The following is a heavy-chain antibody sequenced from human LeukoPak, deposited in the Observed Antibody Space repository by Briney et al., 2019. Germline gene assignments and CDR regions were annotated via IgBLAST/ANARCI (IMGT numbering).Heavy chain of an antibody. D-gene: IGHD3-3*01. CDR1: GGSISSSSYY. CDR3: ARYDRRDFWSGYYTGFKDY. V-gene: IGHV4-39*01. CDR2: IYHSGST. J-gene: IGHJ4*02. Sequence: SETLSLTCTVSGGSISSSSYYWGWIRQPPGKGLEWIGSIYHSGSTYYNPSLKSRVTISVDTSKNQFSLKLSSVTAADTAVYYCARYDRRDFWSGYYTGFKDYWGQGTLVTVSS.